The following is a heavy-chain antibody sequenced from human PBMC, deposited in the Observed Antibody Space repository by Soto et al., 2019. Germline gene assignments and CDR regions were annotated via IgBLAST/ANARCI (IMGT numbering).Heavy chain of an antibody. CDR1: GHSLTTHW. CDR3: AVFRSSWFGDGRLDS. D-gene: IGHD6-13*01. J-gene: IGHJ4*02. Sequence: GASLKISCEASGHSLTTHWLNWVRQMPGKGLEWMVTIDYSQSYFKYKPSFQVHLNISACKSTHKVYLRWNSLEASDTAIYYCAVFRSSWFGDGRLDSWGPGTLVTVSS. V-gene: IGHV5-10-1*01. CDR2: IDYSQSYF.